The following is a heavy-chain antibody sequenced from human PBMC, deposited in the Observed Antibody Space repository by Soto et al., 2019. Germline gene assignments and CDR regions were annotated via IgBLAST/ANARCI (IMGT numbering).Heavy chain of an antibody. CDR1: GYSISSSNW. D-gene: IGHD6-13*01. J-gene: IGHJ5*02. CDR3: ARKPSWQQLGEGWFEP. V-gene: IGHV4-28*01. CDR2: IYYSGST. Sequence: SETLSLTCAVSGYSISSSNWWGWIRQPPGKGLEWIGYIYYSGSTYYNPSLKSRVTMSVDTSKNQFSLKLSSVTAVDTAVYYCARKPSWQQLGEGWFEPWGQGTLVTVSS.